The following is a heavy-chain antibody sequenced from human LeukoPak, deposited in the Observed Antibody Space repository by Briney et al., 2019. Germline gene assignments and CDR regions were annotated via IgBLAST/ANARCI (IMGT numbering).Heavy chain of an antibody. CDR3: ARDRGYSDY. V-gene: IGHV4-59*01. CDR1: GVTISSYY. J-gene: IGHJ4*02. CDR2: IYYSGST. Sequence: AGTLSLTCAASGVTISSYYRSWIRQAPGKGLEWIGYIYYSGSTNYNPYPKSRVTISVDTSKSQFSLKLSSVTAADTAVYYCARDRGYSDYWGQGTLVTVSS.